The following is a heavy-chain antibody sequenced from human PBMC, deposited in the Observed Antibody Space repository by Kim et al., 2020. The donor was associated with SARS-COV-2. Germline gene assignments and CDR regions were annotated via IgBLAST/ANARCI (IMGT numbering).Heavy chain of an antibody. Sequence: SETLSLTCAVSGGSISSSNWWSWVRQPPGKGLEWIGEIYHSGSTNYNPSLKSRVTISFDNSKNQFSLKLSSVTAADTAGYYCARDLRRTGPTVTTFLQPRNNLFDPWGQGTLVTVSS. CDR1: GGSISSSNW. CDR3: ARDLRRTGPTVTTFLQPRNNLFDP. V-gene: IGHV4-4*02. D-gene: IGHD4-17*01. CDR2: IYHSGST. J-gene: IGHJ5*02.